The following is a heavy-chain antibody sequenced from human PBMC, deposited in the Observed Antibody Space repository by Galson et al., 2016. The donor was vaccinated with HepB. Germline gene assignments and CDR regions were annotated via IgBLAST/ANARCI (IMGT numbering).Heavy chain of an antibody. CDR2: INSDGTIS. CDR3: GRDHSVVLTTAYNWFDP. D-gene: IGHD4-23*01. Sequence: SLRLSCAASGFAFGSHWMHWVRQVPGKGLVWVSRINSDGTISNYADSVKGRFTISRDNAKNTLYLPMNSLRVEDTAVYYCGRDHSVVLTTAYNWFDPWGQGTLVTVSS. J-gene: IGHJ5*02. V-gene: IGHV3-74*01. CDR1: GFAFGSHW.